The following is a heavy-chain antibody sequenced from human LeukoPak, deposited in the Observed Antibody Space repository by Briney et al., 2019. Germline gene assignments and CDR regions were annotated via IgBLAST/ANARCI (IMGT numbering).Heavy chain of an antibody. CDR3: ATPPPSGWWGGFDY. D-gene: IGHD6-19*01. V-gene: IGHV3-23*01. J-gene: IGHJ4*02. CDR2: ISGSGCST. CDR1: GFTFSSYA. Sequence: GGSLRLSCAASGFTFSSYAMSWVRQAPGKGLEWVSAISGSGCSTYYADSGKGLFTISRDNSKHTLYLKMNSLRAEDTAVYHCATPPPSGWWGGFDYWGQGTLVTVSS.